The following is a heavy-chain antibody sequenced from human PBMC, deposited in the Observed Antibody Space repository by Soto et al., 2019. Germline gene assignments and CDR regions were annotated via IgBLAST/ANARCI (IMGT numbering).Heavy chain of an antibody. V-gene: IGHV4-39*07. CDR3: ARGGTVTTDLCDY. J-gene: IGHJ4*02. Sequence: QLQLQESGPGLVKPSETLSLTCTVSGGSISSSSYYWGWIRQPPGKGLEWIGRIYTSGSTNYNPSLKSRVTMSVDTSKNQFSLKLTSVSAADTAVYYCARGGTVTTDLCDYWGQGTLVTVSS. D-gene: IGHD4-17*01. CDR2: IYTSGST. CDR1: GGSISSSSYY.